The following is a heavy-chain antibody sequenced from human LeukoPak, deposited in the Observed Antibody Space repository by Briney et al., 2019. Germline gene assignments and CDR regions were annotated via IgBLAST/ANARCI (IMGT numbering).Heavy chain of an antibody. CDR3: ASFYDSSRGFDY. V-gene: IGHV4-4*07. J-gene: IGHJ4*02. CDR1: GGSISSYY. D-gene: IGHD3-22*01. Sequence: PSETLSLTCTVSGGSISSYYWRLIRQPAGKGLEWIGRIYTSGSTNYNPSLKSRVTMSVDTSKNQFSLKLSSVTAADTAVYYCASFYDSSRGFDYWGQGALVTVSS. CDR2: IYTSGST.